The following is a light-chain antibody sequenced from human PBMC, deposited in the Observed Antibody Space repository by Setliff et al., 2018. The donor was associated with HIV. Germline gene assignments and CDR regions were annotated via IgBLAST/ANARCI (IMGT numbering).Light chain of an antibody. CDR2: RNN. CDR1: SSNIGSNH. J-gene: IGLJ1*01. CDR3: AAWDDSLSGSYV. Sequence: QSVLTQPPSASGTPGQRVTISCSGSSSNIGSNHLYWYQQLPGTTPKLLIYRNNQRPSGVPDRFSGSKSGTSASLAISGLRSEDEADYFCAAWDDSLSGSYVFGAGTKVT. V-gene: IGLV1-47*01.